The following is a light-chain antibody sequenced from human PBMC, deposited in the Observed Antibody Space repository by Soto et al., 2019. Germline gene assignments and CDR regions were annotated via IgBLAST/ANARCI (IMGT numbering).Light chain of an antibody. J-gene: IGKJ4*01. V-gene: IGKV2-30*01. Sequence: DVVMTQSPLSLSVTLGQPASMSCRSSQSLLYFDGSTFLNWFHQTPGQPPRRLIYKVSQRDSGVPDRFSGSGSGTDFTLKISKMEAEDVRVYYCMQGTHRPITFGGGTKVEIK. CDR2: KVS. CDR3: MQGTHRPIT. CDR1: QSLLYFDGSTF.